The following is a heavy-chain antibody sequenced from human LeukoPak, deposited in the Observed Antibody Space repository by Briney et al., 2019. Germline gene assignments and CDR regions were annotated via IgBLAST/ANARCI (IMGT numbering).Heavy chain of an antibody. D-gene: IGHD3-10*01. CDR2: ISYDGSNK. J-gene: IGHJ3*02. Sequence: GRSLRLSCAVPGVTFSNYGTRWVRRAPGKGRGGVAEISYDGSNKYYAGSLKGRFAIPRDNPKKTLYLQMNSLRAKDTAVYYCAKRFGESPAGGFDIWGQGTMVTVSS. V-gene: IGHV3-30*18. CDR3: AKRFGESPAGGFDI. CDR1: GVTFSNYG.